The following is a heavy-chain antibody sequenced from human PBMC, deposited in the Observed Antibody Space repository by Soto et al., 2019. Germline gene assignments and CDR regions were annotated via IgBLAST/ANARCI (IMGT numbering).Heavy chain of an antibody. Sequence: SETLSLTCTVSGGSVSSGSYYWSWIRQPPGKGLEWIGNMYYSGSTYYNLSLKSRVTMSVDTSKNQLSLKISSVTAADTSVYYCARIVVIPAATDYYNYYGVDVWGQGTTVTVSS. J-gene: IGHJ6*02. V-gene: IGHV4-39*01. CDR3: ARIVVIPAATDYYNYYGVDV. CDR1: GGSVSSGSYY. CDR2: MYYSGST. D-gene: IGHD2-2*01.